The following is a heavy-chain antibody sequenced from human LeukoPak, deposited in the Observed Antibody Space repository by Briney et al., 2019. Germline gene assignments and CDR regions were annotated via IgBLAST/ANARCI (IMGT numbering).Heavy chain of an antibody. CDR3: AKVPWPLMNILTGRRAYYFDY. V-gene: IGHV3-23*01. Sequence: GGSLRLSCAASGFTFSRYAMSWVRQAPGKGLAWVSAISGSGGSTYYADSVKGRFTISRDNSKNTLYLQMNSLRAEDTAVYYCAKVPWPLMNILTGRRAYYFDYWGQGTLVTVSS. CDR1: GFTFSRYA. J-gene: IGHJ4*02. D-gene: IGHD3-9*01. CDR2: ISGSGGST.